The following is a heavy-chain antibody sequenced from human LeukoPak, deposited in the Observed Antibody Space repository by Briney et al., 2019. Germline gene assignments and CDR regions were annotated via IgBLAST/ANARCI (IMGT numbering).Heavy chain of an antibody. CDR1: GFTFNVHG. V-gene: IGHV3-66*02. D-gene: IGHD2-2*01. CDR2: IYSGGST. Sequence: GGSLRLSCVASGFTFNVHGMTWVRQAPGEGLEWVSVIYSGGSTYYADSVKGRFTISRDNSKNTLYLQMNSLRAEDTAVYYCAREADQLAGAFDIWGQGTMVTVSS. J-gene: IGHJ3*02. CDR3: AREADQLAGAFDI.